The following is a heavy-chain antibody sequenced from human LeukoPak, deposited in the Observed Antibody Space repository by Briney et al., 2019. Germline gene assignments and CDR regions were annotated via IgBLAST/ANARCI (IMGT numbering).Heavy chain of an antibody. CDR3: TTNAAVGTWEIFDY. CDR2: IKSKANGGTT. CDR1: GFAFTKAW. J-gene: IGHJ4*02. Sequence: PGGSLRLSCAASGFAFTKAWMTWVRQAPGKGLEWVGRIKSKANGGTTDYAAPVKGRFTSSRDDSKNMLYLQMNRLITEDTAVYYCTTNAAVGTWEIFDYWGQGTLVTV. V-gene: IGHV3-15*01. D-gene: IGHD6-13*01.